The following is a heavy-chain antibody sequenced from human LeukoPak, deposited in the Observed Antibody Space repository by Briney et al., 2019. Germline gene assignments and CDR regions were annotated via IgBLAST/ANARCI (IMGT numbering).Heavy chain of an antibody. V-gene: IGHV1-18*01. D-gene: IGHD6-19*01. J-gene: IGHJ4*02. CDR3: ARLIFIAVAGSLDY. Sequence: ASVKVSCKASGYTFTSYGISWVRQAPGQGLEWMGWISAYNGNTNYAQKLQGRVTMTTDTSTSTAYMELRSLSSDDTAVYDCARLIFIAVAGSLDYWGQGTLVTVSS. CDR1: GYTFTSYG. CDR2: ISAYNGNT.